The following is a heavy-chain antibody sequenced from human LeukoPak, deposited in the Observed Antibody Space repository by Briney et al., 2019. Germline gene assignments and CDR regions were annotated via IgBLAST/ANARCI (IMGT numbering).Heavy chain of an antibody. CDR1: GGSISSYY. Sequence: SETLSLTCTVSGGSISSYYWSWIRQPAGKGLEWIGRIYTSGSTNYNPSLKSRVTMSVDTSKNQFSLKLSSVTAADTAVYYCARGRVGYSYGLTGYYYDMDVWGQGTTVTVSS. D-gene: IGHD5-18*01. V-gene: IGHV4-4*07. CDR3: ARGRVGYSYGLTGYYYDMDV. CDR2: IYTSGST. J-gene: IGHJ6*02.